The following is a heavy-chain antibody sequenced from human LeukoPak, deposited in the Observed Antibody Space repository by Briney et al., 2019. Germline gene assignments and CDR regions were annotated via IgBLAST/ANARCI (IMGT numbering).Heavy chain of an antibody. J-gene: IGHJ6*02. CDR1: GFTFSSYA. CDR2: ISGSGGST. V-gene: IGHV3-23*01. Sequence: TGGSLRLSCAASGFTFSSYAMSWVRQAPGKGLEWVSAISGSGGSTYYADSVKGRFTISRDNSKNTLYLQTNSLRAEDTAVYYCAKEGSGWDNYYYGMDVWGQGTTVTVSS. D-gene: IGHD6-19*01. CDR3: AKEGSGWDNYYYGMDV.